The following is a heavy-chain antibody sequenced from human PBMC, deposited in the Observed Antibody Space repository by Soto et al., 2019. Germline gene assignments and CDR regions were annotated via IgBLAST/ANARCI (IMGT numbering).Heavy chain of an antibody. J-gene: IGHJ4*02. Sequence: ASVKVSCKASGYTFTSYYMHWVRQAPGQGLEWMGIINPSGGSTSYAQKFQGRVTMTRDTSTSTVYMELSSLRSEDTAVYYCARSMGNFIAVALRDYWGQGTLVTVSS. CDR1: GYTFTSYY. D-gene: IGHD6-19*01. CDR3: ARSMGNFIAVALRDY. CDR2: INPSGGST. V-gene: IGHV1-46*01.